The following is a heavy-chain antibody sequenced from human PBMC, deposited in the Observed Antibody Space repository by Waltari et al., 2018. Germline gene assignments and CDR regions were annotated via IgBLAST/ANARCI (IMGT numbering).Heavy chain of an antibody. J-gene: IGHJ4*02. Sequence: EVQLVESGGGLVKPGGSLRLSCAASGFTFSRYSMNWVRQAPGKGLEWVSSISTDSSFINYADSVKGRFTISRDNAKNSLYLQMNSLRAEDTAVYYCASFRGVITVDYWGQGTLVTVS. CDR1: GFTFSRYS. V-gene: IGHV3-21*01. CDR2: ISTDSSFI. D-gene: IGHD3-10*01. CDR3: ASFRGVITVDY.